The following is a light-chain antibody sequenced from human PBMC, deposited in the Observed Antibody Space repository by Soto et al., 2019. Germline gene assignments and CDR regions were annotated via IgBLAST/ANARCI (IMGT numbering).Light chain of an antibody. CDR3: QQYNNWPPVT. V-gene: IGKV3-15*01. CDR2: GAS. CDR1: QSINSD. J-gene: IGKJ4*01. Sequence: EIVMTQSPATLSVSPGETTRLSCRASQSINSDVAWYQQKVGQTPRLLIHGASTRATGIPARFSGSGSGTEFTLTISSLQSEDFAVYYCQQYNNWPPVTFGGGTKVEIK.